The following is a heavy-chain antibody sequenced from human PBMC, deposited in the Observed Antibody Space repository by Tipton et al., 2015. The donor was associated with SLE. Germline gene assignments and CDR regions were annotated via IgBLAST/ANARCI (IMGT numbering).Heavy chain of an antibody. Sequence: TLSLTCTVSGGSVSSGSYSWSWIRQPPGKGLEWIAYIYYSGSTNYNPSLKSRVTISVDTSKNQFSLKLSSVTAADTAVYYCASSRGWVVASLHPWGQGTLVTVSS. CDR2: IYYSGST. CDR1: GGSVSSGSYS. J-gene: IGHJ5*02. V-gene: IGHV4-61*01. CDR3: ASSRGWVVASLHP. D-gene: IGHD2-15*01.